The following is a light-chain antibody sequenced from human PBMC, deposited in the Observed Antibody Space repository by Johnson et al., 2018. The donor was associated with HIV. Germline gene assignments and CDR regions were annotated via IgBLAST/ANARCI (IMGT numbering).Light chain of an antibody. CDR2: ENN. V-gene: IGLV1-51*02. CDR1: SSNIGNNY. CDR3: GTWDTSRRAYV. J-gene: IGLJ1*01. Sequence: QSVLTQPPSVSAAPGQKVTISCSGSSSNIGNNYVSWYQQLPRTAPKLLIYENNKRPSGVPDRFSGSKSGTAATLGITGLQTGDEADYYCGTWDTSRRAYVFVSGTKVTVL.